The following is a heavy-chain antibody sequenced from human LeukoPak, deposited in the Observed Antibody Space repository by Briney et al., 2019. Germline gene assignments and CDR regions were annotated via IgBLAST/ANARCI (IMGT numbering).Heavy chain of an antibody. Sequence: GGSLRLSCAASGFTFSNAWMSWVRQAPGKGLEWVSAISGSGGSTYYADSVKGRFTISRDNSKNTLYLQMNSLRAEDTAVYYCAKSDCSSTSCSYYYYYGMDVWGKGTTVTVSS. CDR1: GFTFSNAW. J-gene: IGHJ6*04. V-gene: IGHV3-23*01. D-gene: IGHD2-2*01. CDR3: AKSDCSSTSCSYYYYYGMDV. CDR2: ISGSGGST.